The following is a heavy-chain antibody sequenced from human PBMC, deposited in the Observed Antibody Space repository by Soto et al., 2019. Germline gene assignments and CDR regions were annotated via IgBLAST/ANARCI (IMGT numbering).Heavy chain of an antibody. CDR1: CGSFSGYY. Sequence: QVQLQQWGAGLLKPSETLSLTCAVYCGSFSGYYWTWIRQPPGKGLEWIGEINHSGSTNYNPSLKSRVTMSVDTAKNQFSLKLSSVTAADTAVDYCARTSRFDCWGQGPLVTVSS. V-gene: IGHV4-34*01. CDR3: ARTSRFDC. D-gene: IGHD6-6*01. CDR2: INHSGST. J-gene: IGHJ4*02.